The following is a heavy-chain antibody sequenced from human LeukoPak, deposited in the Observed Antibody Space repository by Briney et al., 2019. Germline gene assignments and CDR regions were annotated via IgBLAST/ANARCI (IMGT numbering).Heavy chain of an antibody. V-gene: IGHV4-34*09. CDR1: GGSFSGYY. J-gene: IGHJ4*02. CDR2: INHSGST. Sequence: SETLSLTCAVYGGSFSGYYWSWIRQPPGKGLEWIGEINHSGSTYYNPSLKSRVTISVDTSKNQFSLKLSSVTAADTAVYYCARDLESWGQGTLVTVSS. CDR3: ARDLES.